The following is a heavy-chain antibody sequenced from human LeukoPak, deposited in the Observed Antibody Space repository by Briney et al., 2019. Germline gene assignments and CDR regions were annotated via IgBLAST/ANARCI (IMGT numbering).Heavy chain of an antibody. CDR3: AKTGAGYYYMDV. J-gene: IGHJ6*03. Sequence: PGGSLRLSCAASGFTFSTFAMSWVRQAPGKGLEWVSAVSGSGGSTYYADSVKGRFTISRDNSKNTLYLQVNSLRAEDTAVYYCAKTGAGYYYMDVWGKGTTVTVFS. CDR1: GFTFSTFA. V-gene: IGHV3-23*01. CDR2: VSGSGGST. D-gene: IGHD7-27*01.